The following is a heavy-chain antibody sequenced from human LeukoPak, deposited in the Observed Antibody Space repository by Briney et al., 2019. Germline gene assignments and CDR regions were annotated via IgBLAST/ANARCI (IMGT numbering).Heavy chain of an antibody. V-gene: IGHV1-2*02. CDR3: ARLRKVGAADAFDI. CDR1: GYTFTGYY. CDR2: INPNSGGT. D-gene: IGHD1-26*01. J-gene: IGHJ3*02. Sequence: ASVKVSCKASGYTFTGYYMHWVRQAPGQGLEWMGWINPNSGGTNYAQKFQGRVTMTRDTSISTAYMELSRLRSDDTAVYYCARLRKVGAADAFDIWGQGTMVTVSS.